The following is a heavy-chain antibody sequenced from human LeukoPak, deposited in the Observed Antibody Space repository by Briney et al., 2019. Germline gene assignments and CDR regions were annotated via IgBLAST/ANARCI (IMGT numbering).Heavy chain of an antibody. V-gene: IGHV3-30*18. CDR2: IPYDGSNK. J-gene: IGHJ5*02. Sequence: PGGSLRLSCAASGFTFSSYGMHWVRQAPGKGLEWVAVIPYDGSNKYYADSVKGRFTISRDNSKNTLYLQMNSLRAEDTAVYYCAKDNFDPWGQGTLVTVSS. CDR3: AKDNFDP. CDR1: GFTFSSYG.